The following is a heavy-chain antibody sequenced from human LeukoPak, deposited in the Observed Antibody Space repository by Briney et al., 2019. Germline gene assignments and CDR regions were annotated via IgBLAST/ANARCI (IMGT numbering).Heavy chain of an antibody. CDR1: GFTFSSYS. V-gene: IGHV3-21*04. Sequence: PGGSLRLSCAASGFTFSSYSMNWVRLAPGKGLEWVSSISSSSSYIYYADSVKGRFTISRDNAKNSLSLRMNSLRAEDTAVYYCAKDHDYAMYYFDYWGQGTLVTVSS. D-gene: IGHD3-16*01. J-gene: IGHJ4*02. CDR3: AKDHDYAMYYFDY. CDR2: ISSSSSYI.